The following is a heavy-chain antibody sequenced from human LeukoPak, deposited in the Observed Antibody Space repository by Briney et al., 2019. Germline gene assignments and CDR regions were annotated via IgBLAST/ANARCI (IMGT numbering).Heavy chain of an antibody. Sequence: GGSLRLSCAASGFTFDDYGMNWVRQTPGKGLEWVSSISRSSSYIYYADSVKGRFTISRDNANNSLYLHMDNLRAEDTAVYYCARDGARTYYFENCGEGTQVTVSS. J-gene: IGHJ4*02. D-gene: IGHD1/OR15-1a*01. CDR1: GFTFDDYG. V-gene: IGHV3-21*01. CDR3: ARDGARTYYFEN. CDR2: ISRSSSYI.